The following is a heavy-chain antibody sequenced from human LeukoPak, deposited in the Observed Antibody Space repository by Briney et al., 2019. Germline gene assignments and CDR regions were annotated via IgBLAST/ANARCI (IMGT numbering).Heavy chain of an antibody. J-gene: IGHJ4*02. CDR2: IYYSGTT. CDR1: NGSINSGGFY. V-gene: IGHV4-31*03. Sequence: SETLSLTCSVSNGSINSGGFYWSWVRQHPGKGLEWIGYIYYSGTTCYNPSLKSRLIISVDTCKNQFSLKLSSVTAADTAVYYCARDEDGYNSLEYWGQGTLVTVSS. CDR3: ARDEDGYNSLEY. D-gene: IGHD5-24*01.